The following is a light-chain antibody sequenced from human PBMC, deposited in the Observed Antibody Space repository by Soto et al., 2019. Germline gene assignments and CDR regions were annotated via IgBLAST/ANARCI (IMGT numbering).Light chain of an antibody. V-gene: IGKV1D-16*01. CDR3: QQYNTYPLT. CDR1: QGIASW. Sequence: DIQMTQSPSSLSASVGDRVTITCRASQGIASWLAWYQQKPEKAPKSLIHAASSMQSGVPSRFSGSGSLTKRTLTITILQPEDFATYYWQQYNTYPLTFGRGTKVEIK. J-gene: IGKJ4*01. CDR2: AAS.